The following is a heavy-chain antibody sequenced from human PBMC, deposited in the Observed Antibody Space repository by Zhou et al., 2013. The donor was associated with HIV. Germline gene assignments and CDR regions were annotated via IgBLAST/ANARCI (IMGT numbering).Heavy chain of an antibody. J-gene: IGHJ4*02. D-gene: IGHD1-26*01. CDR3: AHGRIQASVQKGVPVQWEVTRPLDY. V-gene: IGHV1-69*12. CDR2: IIPIFGTP. Sequence: QVQLVQSGAEVKKPGSSVKVSCKASGGTFRSYAISWVRQAPGLGLEWMGGIIPIFGTPIYAQKFLGRVTIIAEESTSTAYMEVSGLRSDDTAVYYCAHGRIQASVQKGVPVQWEVTRPLDYWGQGTLVTVS. CDR1: GGTFRSYA.